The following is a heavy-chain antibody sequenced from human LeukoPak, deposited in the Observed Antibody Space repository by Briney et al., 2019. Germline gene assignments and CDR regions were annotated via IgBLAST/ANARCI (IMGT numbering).Heavy chain of an antibody. J-gene: IGHJ5*02. CDR2: ISAYNGNT. CDR3: AGGVYDFWSGLNWFDP. CDR1: GYTFTSYG. V-gene: IGHV1-18*01. D-gene: IGHD3-3*01. Sequence: GASVKVSCKASGYTFTSYGISWVRQAPGQGLEWMGWISAYNGNTNYAQKLQGRVTMTTDTSTSTAYMELRSLRSDDTVVYYCAGGVYDFWSGLNWFDPWGQGTLVTVSS.